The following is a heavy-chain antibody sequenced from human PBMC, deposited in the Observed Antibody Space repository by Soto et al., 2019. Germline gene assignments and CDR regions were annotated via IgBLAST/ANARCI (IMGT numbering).Heavy chain of an antibody. Sequence: QVQLVQSGAEVKKPGSSVKVSCKASGGTFSSYAISWVRQAPGQGLEWMGGIIPIFGTANYAQKFQGRVTITEDESTSTAYMELSSLRSEDTGVYYCARDRTRYCSGGSCYWFDPWGQGTLVTVSS. CDR3: ARDRTRYCSGGSCYWFDP. CDR2: IIPIFGTA. V-gene: IGHV1-69*01. J-gene: IGHJ5*02. D-gene: IGHD2-15*01. CDR1: GGTFSSYA.